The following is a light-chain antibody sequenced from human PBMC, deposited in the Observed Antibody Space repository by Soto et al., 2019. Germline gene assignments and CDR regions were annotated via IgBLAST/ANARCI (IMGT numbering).Light chain of an antibody. J-gene: IGKJ1*01. CDR1: RSVSNSY. CDR2: AAS. CDR3: QQYGSSPQT. Sequence: EIVLTQSPGTLSLSPGERATLSCRASRSVSNSYLAWYQQKPGQAPRLLIYAASRRATGIPDRFSGSGSGTDFTLTISRLEPEDFAVYYCQQYGSSPQTFAQGTKVEVK. V-gene: IGKV3-20*01.